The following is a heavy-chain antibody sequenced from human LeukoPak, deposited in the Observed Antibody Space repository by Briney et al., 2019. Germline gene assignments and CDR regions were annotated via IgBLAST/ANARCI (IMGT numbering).Heavy chain of an antibody. CDR1: GFTFSNYR. Sequence: GGSLRLSCAASGFTFSNYRMHWVRQAPGKGLEWVSAISGSGDSTYYGDSVKGRFTISRDNSKNTLYLQMNSLRAEDTAVYYCAKTRPLDSSSWSHGDYWGQGTLVTVSS. D-gene: IGHD6-13*01. CDR3: AKTRPLDSSSWSHGDY. J-gene: IGHJ4*02. V-gene: IGHV3-23*01. CDR2: ISGSGDST.